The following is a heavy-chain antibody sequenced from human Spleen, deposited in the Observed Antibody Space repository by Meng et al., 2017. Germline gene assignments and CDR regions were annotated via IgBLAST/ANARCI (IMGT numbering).Heavy chain of an antibody. V-gene: IGHV7-4-1*02. D-gene: IGHD2-2*01. CDR3: TRDGYSDCSRTSCFDY. CDR1: GYTLTSYA. Sequence: QVRRGQSGYVLRRPGASVKVTCNASGYTLTSYAIKWLRQAPGQGLEWMGWIDTKTGSPRYAQGFKGRLVFSSDTSVSTAYLEISGLKADDTAVYYCTRDGYSDCSRTSCFDYWGQGTLVTVSS. CDR2: IDTKTGSP. J-gene: IGHJ4*02.